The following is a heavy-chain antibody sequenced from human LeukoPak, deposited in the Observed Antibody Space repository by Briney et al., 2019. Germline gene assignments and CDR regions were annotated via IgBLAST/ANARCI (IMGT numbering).Heavy chain of an antibody. Sequence: ASVKVSCKASGYTFTSYAMNWVRQAPGQGLEWMGWINTNTGNPTYAQGFTGRFVFSLDTSVGTAYLQISSLKAEDTAVYYCARIKYYDFWSGYEVGFYFDYWGQGTLVTVPS. J-gene: IGHJ4*02. V-gene: IGHV7-4-1*02. CDR2: INTNTGNP. CDR1: GYTFTSYA. D-gene: IGHD3-3*01. CDR3: ARIKYYDFWSGYEVGFYFDY.